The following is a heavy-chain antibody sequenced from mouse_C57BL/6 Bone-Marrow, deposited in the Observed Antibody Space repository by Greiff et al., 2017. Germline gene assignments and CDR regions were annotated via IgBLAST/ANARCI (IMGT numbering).Heavy chain of an antibody. CDR1: GYSITSGYY. J-gene: IGHJ2*01. V-gene: IGHV3-6*01. CDR2: ISYDGSN. D-gene: IGHD1-1*01. Sequence: VQLKQSGPGLVKPSQSLSLTCSVTGYSITSGYYWNWIRQFPGNKLEWMGYISYDGSNNYNPSLKNRISITRDTSKNQFFLKLNSVTTEDTATYYCARENAYYYGSLDYWGQGTTLTVSS. CDR3: ARENAYYYGSLDY.